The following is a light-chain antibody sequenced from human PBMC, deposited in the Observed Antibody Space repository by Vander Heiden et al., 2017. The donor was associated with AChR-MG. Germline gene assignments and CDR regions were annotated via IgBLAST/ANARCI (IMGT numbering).Light chain of an antibody. CDR2: DAS. CDR3: QQRSNSWT. CDR1: QSVSSY. V-gene: IGKV3-11*01. Sequence: VLTQSPATLSLSPGERATLSCRASQSVSSYLAWYQQKPGQAPRLLIYDASNSATGIPARCSGSGSGTDFTLTISSLEPEDFAVYYCQQRSNSWTFGQGTKVEIK. J-gene: IGKJ1*01.